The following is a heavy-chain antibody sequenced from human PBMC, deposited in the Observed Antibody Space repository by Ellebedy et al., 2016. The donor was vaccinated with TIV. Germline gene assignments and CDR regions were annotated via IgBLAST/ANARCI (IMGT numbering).Heavy chain of an antibody. Sequence: MPGGSLRLSCSVSGGSVSSTRYYWAWLRQHPGKGLEYIGSVYYSGRPHYNPSFKSRVTLSADTSKNQFSLNLRTVTAADTAVYYCARTNPWQPIDDWGQGILVSVSS. CDR2: VYYSGRP. V-gene: IGHV4-39*01. CDR1: GGSVSSTRYY. CDR3: ARTNPWQPIDD. D-gene: IGHD1-14*01. J-gene: IGHJ4*02.